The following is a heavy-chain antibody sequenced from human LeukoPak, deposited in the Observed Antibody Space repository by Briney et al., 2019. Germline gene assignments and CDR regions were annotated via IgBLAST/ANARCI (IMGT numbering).Heavy chain of an antibody. Sequence: GGSLRLSCTASGFTFSTYSMNWVRQAPGKGLEWVSYISSSRSATYYADSVKGRFIIYRDNAKNSLYLQMNSLRAEDTAVYYCARSYSSSSGTAWDYWGQGTLVTVCS. CDR1: GFTFSTYS. CDR2: ISSSRSAT. CDR3: ARSYSSSSGTAWDY. D-gene: IGHD6-6*01. V-gene: IGHV3-48*04. J-gene: IGHJ4*02.